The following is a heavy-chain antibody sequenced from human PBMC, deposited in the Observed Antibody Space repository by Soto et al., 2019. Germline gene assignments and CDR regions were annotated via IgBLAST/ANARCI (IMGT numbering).Heavy chain of an antibody. CDR3: AKVYSSGWYWSEGYFDY. V-gene: IGHV3-30*18. CDR2: ISYDGSNK. Sequence: QVQLVESGGGVVQPGRSLRLSCAASGFTFSSYGMHWVRQAPGKGLEWVAVISYDGSNKYYADSVKGRFTISRDNSKNXPYLQMNSLRAEDTAVYYCAKVYSSGWYWSEGYFDYWGQGTLVTVSS. D-gene: IGHD6-19*01. J-gene: IGHJ4*02. CDR1: GFTFSSYG.